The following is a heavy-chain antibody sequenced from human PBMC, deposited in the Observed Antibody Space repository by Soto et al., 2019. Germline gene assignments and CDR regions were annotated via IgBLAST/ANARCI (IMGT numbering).Heavy chain of an antibody. CDR1: GFTVSSHY. Sequence: EVQLVEAGGGLSQPGGSLRLACAACGFTVSSHYMSWVRQAPGKGLEWGSVIYSGGSTYYADSVKGRFTISRDNSKNTLYLQMNSLRAEDTAVYYCARSIAARPGDWGQGTLVTVSS. D-gene: IGHD6-6*01. CDR3: ARSIAARPGD. V-gene: IGHV3-53*01. CDR2: IYSGGST. J-gene: IGHJ4*02.